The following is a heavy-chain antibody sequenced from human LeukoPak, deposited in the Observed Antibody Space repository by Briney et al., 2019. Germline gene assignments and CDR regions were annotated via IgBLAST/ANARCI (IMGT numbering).Heavy chain of an antibody. V-gene: IGHV4-59*01. Sequence: SETLSLTCTVSGGSISSYYWSWIRQPPGKGLEWIGYIYYNENTNYNPSLKSRVTISVDTSKNQFSLKLSSVTAADMAVYYCARDPSPFYSGSYLGFDPWGQGTLVTVSS. CDR2: IYYNENT. J-gene: IGHJ5*02. D-gene: IGHD1-26*01. CDR3: ARDPSPFYSGSYLGFDP. CDR1: GGSISSYY.